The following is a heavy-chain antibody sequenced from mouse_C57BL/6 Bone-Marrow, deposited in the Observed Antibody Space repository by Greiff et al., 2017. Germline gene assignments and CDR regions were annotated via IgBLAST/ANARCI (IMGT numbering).Heavy chain of an antibody. CDR1: GYTFTDYY. D-gene: IGHD1-1*01. Sequence: QVQLKQSGAELVRPGASVKLSCKASGYTFTDYYINWVKQRPGQGLEWIARIYPGSGNTYYNEKFKGKATLTAEKSSSTAYMQLSSLTSEDSAVYCCARALYYGSSGFAYWGQGTLVTVSA. CDR3: ARALYYGSSGFAY. CDR2: IYPGSGNT. V-gene: IGHV1-76*01. J-gene: IGHJ3*01.